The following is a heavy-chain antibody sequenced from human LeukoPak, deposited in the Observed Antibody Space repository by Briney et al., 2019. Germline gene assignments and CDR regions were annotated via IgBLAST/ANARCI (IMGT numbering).Heavy chain of an antibody. CDR3: ARDLGSIYN. J-gene: IGHJ4*02. CDR2: IYYSGST. D-gene: IGHD1-14*01. Sequence: SETLSLTCTVSGGSISSYYWSWIRQPPGKGLEWIGYIYYSGSTNYNLSLKSRVTISVDTSKNQFSLKLSSVTAADTAVYYCARDLGSIYNWGQGTLVTVSS. V-gene: IGHV4-59*01. CDR1: GGSISSYY.